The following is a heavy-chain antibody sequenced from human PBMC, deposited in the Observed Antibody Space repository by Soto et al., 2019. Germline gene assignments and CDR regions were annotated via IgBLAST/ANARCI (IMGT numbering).Heavy chain of an antibody. CDR1: GFTFNSYI. Sequence: QVQLVESGGGVVQPGRSLRLSCGASGFTFNSYILSWVRQAPGRGLEWVAIISFDGRNKYYADSVKGRFTISRDNSKNTLFLQMNGLRADDTAVYYCASQANNSGHYFDFWGQGTLVTVSS. CDR3: ASQANNSGHYFDF. V-gene: IGHV3-30*04. D-gene: IGHD1-1*01. CDR2: ISFDGRNK. J-gene: IGHJ4*02.